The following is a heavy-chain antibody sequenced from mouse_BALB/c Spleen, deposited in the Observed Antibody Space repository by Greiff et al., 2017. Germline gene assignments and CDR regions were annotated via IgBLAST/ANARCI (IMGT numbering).Heavy chain of an antibody. Sequence: EVKLMESGGGLVKPGGSLKLSCAASGFTFSSYAMSWVRQSPEKRLEWVAEISSGGSYTYYPDTVKGRFTISRDNAKNTLYLQMSSLRSEDTAMYYCARQGDYDGYYTWFADWGQGTLVTVSA. V-gene: IGHV5-9-4*01. CDR1: GFTFSSYA. CDR2: ISSGGSYT. D-gene: IGHD2-3*01. CDR3: ARQGDYDGYYTWFAD. J-gene: IGHJ3*01.